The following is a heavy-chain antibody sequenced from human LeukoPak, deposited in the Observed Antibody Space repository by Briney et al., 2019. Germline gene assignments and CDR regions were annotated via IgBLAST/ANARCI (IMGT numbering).Heavy chain of an antibody. Sequence: SETLSLTCTVSGGSISTYYWSWIRQPPAKGLEWIGCIYYTGSANYNPSLKSRGTISVDTSKNQFSLKLSSVTAADTAVYYCARGSITVVPAFDIWGQGTMFTVSS. CDR2: IYYTGSA. CDR3: ARGSITVVPAFDI. D-gene: IGHD4-23*01. J-gene: IGHJ3*02. CDR1: GGSISTYY. V-gene: IGHV4-59*12.